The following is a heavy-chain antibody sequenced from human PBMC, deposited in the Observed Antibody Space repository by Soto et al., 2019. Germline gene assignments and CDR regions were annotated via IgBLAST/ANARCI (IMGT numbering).Heavy chain of an antibody. D-gene: IGHD1-26*01. V-gene: IGHV1-58*01. J-gene: IGHJ6*02. CDR2: IVVGSGNT. CDR1: GFTFTSSA. Sequence: ASVKVSCKASGFTFTSSAVQWVRQARGQRLEWIGWIVVGSGNTNYAQKFQERDTITRDMSTSTAYMEMSSLRSEDTAVYYCAADRISGSYYYYYYGMDVWG. CDR3: AADRISGSYYYYYYGMDV.